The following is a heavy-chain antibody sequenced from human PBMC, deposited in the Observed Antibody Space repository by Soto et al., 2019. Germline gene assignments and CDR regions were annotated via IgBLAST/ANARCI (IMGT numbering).Heavy chain of an antibody. Sequence: EVQLLESGGDLVQPAGSLTLSCAATGFTFDNYAMTWVRHAPGKGLEWVSTIHISGSRTQYAVSVKDRLTISRDDSRNRLYLPMDSLRAVETALYYCARDAPDSRPPDAYDIWGQGTMVTVSS. CDR3: ARDAPDSRPPDAYDI. CDR2: IHISGSRT. V-gene: IGHV3-23*05. J-gene: IGHJ3*02. CDR1: GFTFDNYA.